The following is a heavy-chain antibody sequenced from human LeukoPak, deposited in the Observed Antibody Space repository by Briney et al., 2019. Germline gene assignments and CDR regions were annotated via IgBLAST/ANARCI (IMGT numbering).Heavy chain of an antibody. V-gene: IGHV3-21*01. J-gene: IGHJ6*03. CDR3: ARGAYYDFWSGFISYYYYYYMDV. D-gene: IGHD3-3*01. CDR2: ISSSSSYI. CDR1: GFTFSSYS. Sequence: VGSLRLSCAASGFTFSSYSMNWVRQAPGKGLEWVSSISSSSSYIYYADSVKGRFTISRDNAKNSLYLQMNSLRAEDTAVYYCARGAYYDFWSGFISYYYYYYMDVWGKGTTVTVSS.